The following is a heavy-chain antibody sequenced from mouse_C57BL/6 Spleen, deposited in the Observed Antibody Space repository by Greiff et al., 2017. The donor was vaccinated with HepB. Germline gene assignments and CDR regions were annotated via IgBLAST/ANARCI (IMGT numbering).Heavy chain of an antibody. V-gene: IGHV1-82*01. Sequence: VQLQESGPELVKPGASVKISCKASGYAFSSSWMNWVKQRPGKGLEWIGRIYPGDGDTNYNGKFKGKATLTADKSSSTAYMQLSSLTSEDSAVYFCARSDYEGGWYFDVWGTGTTVTVSS. CDR2: IYPGDGDT. CDR1: GYAFSSSW. D-gene: IGHD2-4*01. CDR3: ARSDYEGGWYFDV. J-gene: IGHJ1*03.